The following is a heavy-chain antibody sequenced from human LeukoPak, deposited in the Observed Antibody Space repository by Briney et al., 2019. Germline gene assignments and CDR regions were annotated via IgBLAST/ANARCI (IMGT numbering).Heavy chain of an antibody. CDR2: LKLYDGSI. CDR1: GYSFIRYH. Sequence: RASVKVSCKASGYSFIRYHIHWVRQAPGQGLEWMGVLKLYDGSISHAQKFQGRVTMTSDASTSTVYMELSSLRSEDTAVYYCARERYSYGFEYWGQGTLVTVSS. J-gene: IGHJ4*02. V-gene: IGHV1-46*01. D-gene: IGHD5-18*01. CDR3: ARERYSYGFEY.